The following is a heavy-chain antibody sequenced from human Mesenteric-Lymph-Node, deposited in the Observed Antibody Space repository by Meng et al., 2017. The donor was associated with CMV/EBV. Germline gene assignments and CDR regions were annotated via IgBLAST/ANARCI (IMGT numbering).Heavy chain of an antibody. D-gene: IGHD2-2*02. CDR2: INVYNGDT. J-gene: IGHJ4*02. CDR1: GYTFTTYG. CDR3: AREVYCGSTSCYTEAPFDY. Sequence: ASVKVSCKASGYTFTTYGISWVRQAPGQGLEWMGWINVYNGDTKYAQKVQGRVTMTTDTSTSTAYMELRSLTSDDTAVYFCAREVYCGSTSCYTEAPFDYWGQGTLVTVSS. V-gene: IGHV1-18*01.